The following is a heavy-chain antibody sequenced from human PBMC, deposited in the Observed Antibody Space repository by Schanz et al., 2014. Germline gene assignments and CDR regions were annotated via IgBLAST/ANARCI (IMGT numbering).Heavy chain of an antibody. CDR3: AKARYCSVTRCHRGVLEY. CDR1: GFSFSDYA. Sequence: VQLVESGGGLAQPEGSLRLSCAASGFSFSDYAMSWVRQAPGKGLEWVSAVSDNGDTTFYADSVRGRFTISRDNSKNTLFLQMNRLRADDTALYYCAKARYCSVTRCHRGVLEYWGQGTLVTVSS. CDR2: VSDNGDTT. J-gene: IGHJ4*02. V-gene: IGHV3-23*04. D-gene: IGHD2-2*01.